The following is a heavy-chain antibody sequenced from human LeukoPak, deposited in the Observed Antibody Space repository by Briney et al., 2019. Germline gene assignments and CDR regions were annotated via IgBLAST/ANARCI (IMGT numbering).Heavy chain of an antibody. CDR2: ISGSGGST. J-gene: IGHJ4*02. CDR3: AKDRSPYYYDSSGFGY. V-gene: IGHV3-23*01. D-gene: IGHD3-22*01. Sequence: PGGSLRLSCAASGFTFSSYAMSWVRQAPGKGLEWVSAISGSGGSTYYADSVKGRFTISRDNSKNTLYLQMNSLRAEDTAVYYCAKDRSPYYYDSSGFGYWGQGTLVTGSS. CDR1: GFTFSSYA.